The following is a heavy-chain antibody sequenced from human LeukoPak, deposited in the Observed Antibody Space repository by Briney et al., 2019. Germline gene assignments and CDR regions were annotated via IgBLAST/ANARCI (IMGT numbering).Heavy chain of an antibody. CDR1: GGSFSGYY. V-gene: IGHV4-34*01. D-gene: IGHD6-13*01. CDR3: ARRRIAAAGTGFDY. CDR2: INHSGST. Sequence: SETLSLTCAVYGGSFSGYYWSWIRQPPGKGLEWIGEINHSGSTNYNPSLKSRVTISVDTSKNQFSLNLSSVTAADTAVYYCARRRIAAAGTGFDYWGQGTLVTVSS. J-gene: IGHJ4*02.